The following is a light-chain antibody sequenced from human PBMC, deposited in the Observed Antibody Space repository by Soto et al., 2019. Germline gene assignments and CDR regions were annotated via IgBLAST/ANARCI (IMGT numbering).Light chain of an antibody. CDR2: AAS. J-gene: IGKJ1*01. Sequence: DIQMTQSPSSLSAAVGDRVTITCRAGQDISNFLAWFKQKPGKAPKSLIYAASSLQNGVPSKVTGSGYGTDFTLTISSLQTEEFATDYDQQYYSSPRTVGQETKVLIK. CDR3: QQYYSSPRT. CDR1: QDISNF. V-gene: IGKV1-16*02.